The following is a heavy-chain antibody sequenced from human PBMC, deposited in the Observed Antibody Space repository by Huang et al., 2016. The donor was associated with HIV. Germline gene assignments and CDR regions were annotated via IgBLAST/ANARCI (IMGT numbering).Heavy chain of an antibody. CDR3: ARAPGAYGFDY. D-gene: IGHD3-10*01. CDR2: IDSGGST. V-gene: IGHV3-53*01. Sequence: EVQLVESGGGLIQPGGSLRLSCAASGFTVSSNYMSWVRQAPGKGLEWVSVIDSGGSTDYADSVKGRFTISRDKSKNTLYLQMNSLRAEDTAVYYCARAPGAYGFDYWGQGTLVTVSS. CDR1: GFTVSSNY. J-gene: IGHJ4*02.